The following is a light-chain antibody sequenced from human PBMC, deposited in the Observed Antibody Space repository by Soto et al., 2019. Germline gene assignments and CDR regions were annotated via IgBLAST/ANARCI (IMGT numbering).Light chain of an antibody. CDR3: QQSYSIT. Sequence: DIQMTQSPSSLSASVGDTVTITCRASQTSINYLNWYQQKAGKAPKLRIYAASSLQTGVPSRFSGSGSGTDFTRTIISLQPEEFATYCCQQSYSITSGQGTRRESK. CDR2: AAS. CDR1: QTSINY. V-gene: IGKV1-39*01. J-gene: IGKJ5*01.